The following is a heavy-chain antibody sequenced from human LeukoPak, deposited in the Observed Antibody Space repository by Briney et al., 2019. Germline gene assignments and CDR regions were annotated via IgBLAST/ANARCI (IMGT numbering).Heavy chain of an antibody. V-gene: IGHV3-30*18. Sequence: TGGSLRLSCAASGFTFSSYGMHWVRQAPGKRLEWVAVISYDGSNKYYADSVKGRFTISRDNSKNTLDLQMNSLRAEDTAVYYCAKDDAWVRYQDWGQGTLVTVSS. CDR1: GFTFSSYG. D-gene: IGHD5-12*01. CDR2: ISYDGSNK. J-gene: IGHJ4*02. CDR3: AKDDAWVRYQD.